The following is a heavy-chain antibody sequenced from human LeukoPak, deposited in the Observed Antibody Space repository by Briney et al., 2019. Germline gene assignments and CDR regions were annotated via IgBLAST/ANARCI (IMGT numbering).Heavy chain of an antibody. V-gene: IGHV1-18*01. CDR1: GYTFTTFG. D-gene: IGHD3-22*01. CDR2: ISANSGKA. Sequence: ASVKVSCKASGYTFTTFGISWVRQAPGQGLEWMGWISANSGKADYAQKFQGRVTVTTDTSASTAYMELRSLRSDDTAVYYCARVGIGYYDKSGYYPYYCDSWAREPWSPSPQ. J-gene: IGHJ4*02. CDR3: ARVGIGYYDKSGYYPYYCDS.